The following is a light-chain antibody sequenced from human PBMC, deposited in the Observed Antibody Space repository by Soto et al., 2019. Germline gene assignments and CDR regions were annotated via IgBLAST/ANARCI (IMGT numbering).Light chain of an antibody. J-gene: IGKJ1*01. V-gene: IGKV3-20*01. CDR2: EVS. Sequence: EIVLTQSPGTLSLSPGERATLSCRSSQSVSSNYLAWYQQKPDQAPRLVIYEVSGRATGIPDRFSGSGSGTDFTLTISRLEPEEFAVYYCQQYGSSPTFGQGTQVEIK. CDR1: QSVSSNY. CDR3: QQYGSSPT.